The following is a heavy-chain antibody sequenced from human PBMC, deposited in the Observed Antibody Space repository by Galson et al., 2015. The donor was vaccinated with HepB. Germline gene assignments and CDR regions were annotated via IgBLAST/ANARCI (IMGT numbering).Heavy chain of an antibody. CDR2: ISGSGGST. CDR1: GFTFSNYA. J-gene: IGHJ3*02. D-gene: IGHD3-22*01. Sequence: SLRLSCAASGFTFSNYAMSWVRQAPGKGLEWVSGISGSGGSTYHADSVEGRFTISRDNSKNTLYLQMNSLRAEDTAVYYCATYYYDSSAYYWGRWPLDIWGQGTMVTVSS. CDR3: ATYYYDSSAYYWGRWPLDI. V-gene: IGHV3-23*01.